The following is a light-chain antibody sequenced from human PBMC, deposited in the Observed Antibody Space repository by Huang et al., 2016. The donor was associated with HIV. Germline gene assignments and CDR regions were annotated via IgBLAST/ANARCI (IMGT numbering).Light chain of an antibody. CDR3: QQPGS. J-gene: IGKJ2*01. Sequence: EIVLTQSPATLSLSPWERATRSCRASQRVGGYLAWYQPKPGQAPRLRIYDTSTRATGIPARFSGSGSETDFTLTISSLEPEDFAVYYCQQPGSFGQGTKVDIK. CDR2: DTS. CDR1: QRVGGY. V-gene: IGKV3-11*01.